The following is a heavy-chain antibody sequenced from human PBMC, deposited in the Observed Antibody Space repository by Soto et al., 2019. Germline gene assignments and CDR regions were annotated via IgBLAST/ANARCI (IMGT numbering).Heavy chain of an antibody. CDR2: ISSSSRYI. CDR3: ARSDYYYGMDV. Sequence: PGGSLRLSCAASRFIFSSYNMNWVRQAPGKGLEWLSSISSSSRYIYYADSLKGRFTISRDNAKNLLYLQVNSLRAEDTAVYYCARSDYYYGMDVWGQGTTVTVSS. CDR1: RFIFSSYN. V-gene: IGHV3-21*01. J-gene: IGHJ6*02.